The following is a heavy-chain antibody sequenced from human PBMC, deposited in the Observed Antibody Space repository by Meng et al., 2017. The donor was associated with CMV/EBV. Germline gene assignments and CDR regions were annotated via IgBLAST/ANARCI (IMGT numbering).Heavy chain of an antibody. CDR3: AKGRSIAAARFIDY. CDR2: IRYDGSNK. D-gene: IGHD6-13*01. V-gene: IGHV3-30*02. J-gene: IGHJ4*02. CDR1: GFTFSSYD. Sequence: GGSLRLSCAASGFTFSSYDMHWVRQAPGKGLEWVAFIRYDGSNKYYADSVKGRFTISRDNSKNTLYLQMNSLRAEDTAVYYCAKGRSIAAARFIDYWGQGTLVTVSS.